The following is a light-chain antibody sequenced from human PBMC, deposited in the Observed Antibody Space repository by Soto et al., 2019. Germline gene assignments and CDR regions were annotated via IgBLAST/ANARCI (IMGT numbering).Light chain of an antibody. J-gene: IGLJ1*01. CDR2: DVT. Sequence: ALTQPASVSGSPGQSITISCTGTSSDVGGYNYVSWYQQHPGKAPKLMIYDVTNRPSGVSNRFSGSKSGNTASLTISGLQAEDEADYYCSSFTSSSTPVFGTGTKLTVL. CDR1: SSDVGGYNY. CDR3: SSFTSSSTPV. V-gene: IGLV2-14*01.